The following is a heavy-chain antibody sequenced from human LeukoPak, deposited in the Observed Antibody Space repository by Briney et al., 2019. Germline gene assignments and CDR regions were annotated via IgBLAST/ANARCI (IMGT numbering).Heavy chain of an antibody. D-gene: IGHD2-2*02. CDR3: ARSGDCSSTSCYKYYYYYMDV. CDR1: GGTFSSYA. V-gene: IGHV1-69*05. Sequence: GASVKVSCRASGGTFSSYAISWVRQAPGQGLERMGGIIPIFGTANYAQKFQGRVTITTDESTSTAYMELSSLRSEDTAVYYCARSGDCSSTSCYKYYYYYMDVWGKGTTVTVSS. CDR2: IIPIFGTA. J-gene: IGHJ6*03.